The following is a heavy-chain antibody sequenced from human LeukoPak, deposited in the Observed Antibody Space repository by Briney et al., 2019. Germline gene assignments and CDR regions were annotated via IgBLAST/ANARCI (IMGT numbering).Heavy chain of an antibody. Sequence: GGSLRLSCAASGFTFSSYSMNWVRQAPGKGLEGGASISSSSSYIYYADSVKGRFTSSRDNAKNSLYLQMNSLRAEDTAVYYCARDGPPADYYGSGSYPYFDYWGQGTLVTVSS. J-gene: IGHJ4*02. CDR1: GFTFSSYS. V-gene: IGHV3-21*01. CDR3: ARDGPPADYYGSGSYPYFDY. D-gene: IGHD3-10*01. CDR2: ISSSSSYI.